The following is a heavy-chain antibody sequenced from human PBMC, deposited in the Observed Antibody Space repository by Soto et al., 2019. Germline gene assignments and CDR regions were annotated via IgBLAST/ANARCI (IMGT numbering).Heavy chain of an antibody. CDR1: GGTFSSYA. CDR3: ARSQGSSTSLEIYYYYYYGMDV. D-gene: IGHD2-2*01. CDR2: IIPISETT. J-gene: IGHJ6*02. V-gene: IGHV1-69*13. Sequence: ASVKVSCKASGGTFSSYAIIWVRQAPGQGLEWMGGIIPISETTNYAQKFQGRVTITADESKSTAYMELSSLRSEDTAVYYCARSQGSSTSLEIYYYYYYGMDVWGQGTTVTVSS.